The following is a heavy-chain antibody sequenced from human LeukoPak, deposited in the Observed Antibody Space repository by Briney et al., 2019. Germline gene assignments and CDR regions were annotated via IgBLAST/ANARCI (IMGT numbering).Heavy chain of an antibody. Sequence: GGSLGLSCAASGFTFSSYGMHWVRQAPGKGLEWVAVIWYDGSNKYYADSVKGRFTISRDNSKNTLYLQMNSLRAEDTAVYYCAREGGQLWSPYYYGMDVWGKGTTVTVSS. CDR3: AREGGQLWSPYYYGMDV. CDR1: GFTFSSYG. V-gene: IGHV3-33*01. J-gene: IGHJ6*04. D-gene: IGHD5-18*01. CDR2: IWYDGSNK.